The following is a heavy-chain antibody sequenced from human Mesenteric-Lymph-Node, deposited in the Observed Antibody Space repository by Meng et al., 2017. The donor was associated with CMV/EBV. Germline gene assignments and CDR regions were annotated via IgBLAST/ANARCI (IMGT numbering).Heavy chain of an antibody. CDR3: ARDALGDFAFDI. CDR2: IYYSGST. J-gene: IGHJ3*02. Sequence: SETLSLTCTVSGGSISSSSYYWGWIRQPPGKGLEWIGSIYYSGSTYYNPSLKSRVTISVDTSKNQFSLKLSSVTAADTAVYYCARDALGDFAFDIWGQGTMVTVS. V-gene: IGHV4-39*07. CDR1: GGSISSSSYY.